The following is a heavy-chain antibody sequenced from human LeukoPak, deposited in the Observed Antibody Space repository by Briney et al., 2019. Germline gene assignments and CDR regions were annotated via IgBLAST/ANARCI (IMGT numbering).Heavy chain of an antibody. D-gene: IGHD3-3*01. V-gene: IGHV2-5*02. CDR1: GFSLRTSGVG. J-gene: IGHJ4*02. Sequence: SGPTLVKPTQTLTLTCTFSGFSLRTSGVGVGWIRQPPGKALEWLSLIYWDDDKRYSPSLQSRLTITKDTSKNQVVLTMTNMDPVDTATYYCAHGTDYDFWSGSSGGFDYGGQGTLSPSPQ. CDR2: IYWDDDK. CDR3: AHGTDYDFWSGSSGGFDY.